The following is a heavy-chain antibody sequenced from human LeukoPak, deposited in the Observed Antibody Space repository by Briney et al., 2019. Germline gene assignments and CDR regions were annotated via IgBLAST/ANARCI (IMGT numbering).Heavy chain of an antibody. Sequence: SETLSLTCTVSGGSLSSGSYYWGWIRQPPGKGLEWIGSIYCSGSTCYNPFLKSRVTISVDTSKSQFSLTLSSVTAAVTAVYYCARHVSGSYSPFDYWGQGTLVTVSS. CDR3: ARHVSGSYSPFDY. D-gene: IGHD1-26*01. J-gene: IGHJ4*02. CDR2: IYCSGST. V-gene: IGHV4-39*01. CDR1: GGSLSSGSYY.